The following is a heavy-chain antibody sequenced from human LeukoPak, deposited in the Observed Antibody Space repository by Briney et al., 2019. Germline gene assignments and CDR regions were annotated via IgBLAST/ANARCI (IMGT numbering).Heavy chain of an antibody. V-gene: IGHV3-21*01. Sequence: GGSLRLSCAASGFTFSSYSMNWVRQAPGKGLEWVSSISSSSSYIYYADSVKGRFTISRDNAKNSLYLQMNSLRAEDTAVYYCARVRYYYGSGVNWFDPWGQGTLVTVSS. D-gene: IGHD3-10*01. CDR1: GFTFSSYS. CDR2: ISSSSSYI. J-gene: IGHJ5*02. CDR3: ARVRYYYGSGVNWFDP.